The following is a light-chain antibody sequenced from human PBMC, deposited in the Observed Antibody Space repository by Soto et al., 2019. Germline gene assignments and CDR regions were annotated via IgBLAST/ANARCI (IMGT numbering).Light chain of an antibody. CDR1: QDISHY. Sequence: DIQMTQSPSSLSASVGDRVTITCQASQDISHYLNWYQQKPGKAPKLLIYDAFNLETGVPSRFSGSGSGTDFTFTISCLQSEDFATYYCQQYYSYPWTFGQGTKVDIK. V-gene: IGKV1-33*01. J-gene: IGKJ1*01. CDR2: DAF. CDR3: QQYYSYPWT.